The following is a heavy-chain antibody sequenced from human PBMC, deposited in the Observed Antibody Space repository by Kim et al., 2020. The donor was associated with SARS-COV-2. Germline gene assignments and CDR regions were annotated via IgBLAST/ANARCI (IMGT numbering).Heavy chain of an antibody. CDR1: GFTFTNYA. Sequence: GGSLRLSCVASGFTFTNYAMSWFRQAPGKGLEWVSGMSGSGGSTVYADSVKGRFTISRDNSKNTLFLQMNFLRAEDTAKYFCARVVSVPNVGADAFAIWG. CDR3: ARVVSVPNVGADAFAI. V-gene: IGHV3-23*01. CDR2: MSGSGGST. J-gene: IGHJ3*02. D-gene: IGHD2-2*01.